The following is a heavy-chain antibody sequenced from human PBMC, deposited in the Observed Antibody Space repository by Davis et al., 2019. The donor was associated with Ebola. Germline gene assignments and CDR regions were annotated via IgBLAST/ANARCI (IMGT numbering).Heavy chain of an antibody. D-gene: IGHD4-17*01. V-gene: IGHV1-69*02. Sequence: SVTVSCKASGGTFSSSTISWVRQAPGQGLEWMGRIIPILDIANYAQKFQDRVTITADKSTSTAYMELSGLRSEDTGVYYCARGYGDDYFDFWGQGTLVTVSS. CDR2: IIPILDIA. CDR3: ARGYGDDYFDF. CDR1: GGTFSSST. J-gene: IGHJ4*02.